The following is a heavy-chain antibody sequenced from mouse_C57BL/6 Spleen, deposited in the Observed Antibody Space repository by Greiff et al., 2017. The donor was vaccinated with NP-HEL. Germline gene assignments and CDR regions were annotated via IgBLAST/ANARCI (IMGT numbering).Heavy chain of an antibody. J-gene: IGHJ3*01. CDR2: IYPSDSET. V-gene: IGHV1-61*01. CDR3: ARRASWDWFAY. CDR1: GYTFTSYW. D-gene: IGHD4-1*01. Sequence: QVQLQQPGAELVRPGSSVKLSCKASGYTFTSYWMDWVKQRPGQGLEWIGNIYPSDSETHYNQKFKDKATLTVDKSSSTAYMQLSSLTSEDSAVXYYARRASWDWFAYWGQGTLVTVSA.